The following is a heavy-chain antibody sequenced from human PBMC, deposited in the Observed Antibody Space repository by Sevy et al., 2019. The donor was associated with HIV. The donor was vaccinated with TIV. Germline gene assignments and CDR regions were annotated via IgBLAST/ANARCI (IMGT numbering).Heavy chain of an antibody. CDR1: GFTFSSYG. CDR2: IWYDGSNK. Sequence: GGSLRLSCAASGFTFSSYGMHWVRQAPGKGLEWVALIWYDGSNKYYADSVKGRFTISRDNSKNTLYLQMYSLGAEDTAVYYGVSGAYYYESRTENFDYWGQRTLVTVSS. V-gene: IGHV3-33*01. D-gene: IGHD3-22*01. J-gene: IGHJ4*02. CDR3: VSGAYYYESRTENFDY.